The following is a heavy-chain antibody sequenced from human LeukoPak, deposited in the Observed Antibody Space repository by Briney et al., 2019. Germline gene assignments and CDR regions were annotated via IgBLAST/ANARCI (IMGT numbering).Heavy chain of an antibody. CDR3: ARVEGSGGKRGDY. Sequence: GGSLRLSCAASGFTFSSYWMSWVRQAPGKGLEWVVNIKQDGSEKYYVDSVKGRFTISRDNAKNSLYLQMNSLRAEDTAVYYCARVEGSGGKRGDYWGQGTLVTVSS. J-gene: IGHJ4*02. CDR1: GFTFSSYW. CDR2: IKQDGSEK. V-gene: IGHV3-7*01. D-gene: IGHD6-19*01.